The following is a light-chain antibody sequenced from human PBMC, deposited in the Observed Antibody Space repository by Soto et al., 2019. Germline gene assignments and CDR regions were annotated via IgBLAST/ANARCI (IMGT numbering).Light chain of an antibody. CDR2: LGS. CDR1: QSLLHSDGYSY. CDR3: MQALQTPPT. V-gene: IGKV2-28*01. J-gene: IGKJ2*01. Sequence: DIVMTQSPLSLPVTPGEPASISCRSSQSLLHSDGYSYLDWYLQRPGQSPQLLIYLGSNRASGVPVRFSGSGSGSDFTLKISRVEAEDVGVYYCMQALQTPPTFGKGTKLEIK.